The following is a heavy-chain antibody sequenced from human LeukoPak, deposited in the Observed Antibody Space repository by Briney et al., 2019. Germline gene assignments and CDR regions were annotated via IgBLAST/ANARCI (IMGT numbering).Heavy chain of an antibody. CDR1: GFTFSSYA. CDR3: TSYYFDSSGYPRIDY. V-gene: IGHV3-23*01. Sequence: GGSLRLSCAASGFTFSSYAMSWVRQAPGKGLEWVSGISGSGGSTYYADSVKGRFTISRDNSKNTLYLQMNSLRAEDTAVYFCTSYYFDSSGYPRIDYWGQGTLVTVSS. CDR2: ISGSGGST. J-gene: IGHJ4*02. D-gene: IGHD3-22*01.